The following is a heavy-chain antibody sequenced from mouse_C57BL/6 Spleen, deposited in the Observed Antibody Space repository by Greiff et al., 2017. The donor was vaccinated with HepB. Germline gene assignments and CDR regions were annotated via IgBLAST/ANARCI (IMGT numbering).Heavy chain of an antibody. V-gene: IGHV5-9-1*02. Sequence: EVKLMESGEGLVKPGGSLKLSCAASGFTFSSYAMSWVRQTPEKRLEWVAYISSGGDYIYYADTVKGRFTISRDNARNTLSLQMSSLKSEDTAMYYCTRSDGYPAWFAYWGQGTLVTVSA. J-gene: IGHJ3*01. D-gene: IGHD2-3*01. CDR3: TRSDGYPAWFAY. CDR1: GFTFSSYA. CDR2: ISSGGDYI.